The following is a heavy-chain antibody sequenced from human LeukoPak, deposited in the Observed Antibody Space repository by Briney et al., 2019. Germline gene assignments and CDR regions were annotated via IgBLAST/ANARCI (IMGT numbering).Heavy chain of an antibody. D-gene: IGHD1-1*01. CDR1: EGTFSSYA. J-gene: IGHJ5*02. CDR3: ASRERANWFDP. CDR2: IIPIFGTA. Sequence: SVRVSCKASEGTFSSYAISCVRHAPGQGLEWVREIIPIFGTANYAQQCQGRVTITADESTSTTYMELSSLRSEDTAVYYCASRERANWFDPWGQGTLVTVSS. V-gene: IGHV1-69*13.